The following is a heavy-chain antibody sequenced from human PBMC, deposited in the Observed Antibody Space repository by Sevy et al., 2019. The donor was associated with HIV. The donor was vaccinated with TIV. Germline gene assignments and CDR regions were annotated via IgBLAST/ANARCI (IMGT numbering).Heavy chain of an antibody. V-gene: IGHV3-30*18. CDR1: GFTFSSYG. J-gene: IGHJ4*02. Sequence: GGSLRLSCAASGFTFSSYGMHWVRQAPGKGLEWVAVISYDGTNKYYADSVKGRFTISRDNSKNTLYLQMNSLRAADTAVYYCAKDPLLRPGLVVAGRTFDYWGQGTLVTVSS. CDR2: ISYDGTNK. CDR3: AKDPLLRPGLVVAGRTFDY. D-gene: IGHD6-19*01.